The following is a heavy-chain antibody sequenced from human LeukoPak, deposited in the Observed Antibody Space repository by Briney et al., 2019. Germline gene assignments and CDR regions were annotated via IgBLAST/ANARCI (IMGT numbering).Heavy chain of an antibody. Sequence: GAPVKGSCKASVGTFSSYAISWVREAPGQGLEWMGSIIPIFGIANYAQKFQGRVTITADKSTSTAYMELSSLRSEDTAVYYCARGGDPDYYYYYGMDVWGQGTTVTVSS. J-gene: IGHJ6*02. D-gene: IGHD3-10*01. CDR3: ARGGDPDYYYYYGMDV. V-gene: IGHV1-69*04. CDR1: VGTFSSYA. CDR2: IIPIFGIA.